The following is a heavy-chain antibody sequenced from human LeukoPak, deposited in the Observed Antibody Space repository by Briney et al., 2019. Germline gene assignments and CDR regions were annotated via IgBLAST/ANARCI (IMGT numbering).Heavy chain of an antibody. D-gene: IGHD4-23*01. J-gene: IGHJ4*02. Sequence: GGSLRLSCTASGFIVSSKYMSWVRQAPGKGLEWVAVIYSNGDTYYTDSVKGRFTIFRDNSKNTLYLQMNSLRAEDTAVYYCARSSGVITVAPFDCWGQGTLVTVSS. V-gene: IGHV3-53*01. CDR2: IYSNGDT. CDR3: ARSSGVITVAPFDC. CDR1: GFIVSSKY.